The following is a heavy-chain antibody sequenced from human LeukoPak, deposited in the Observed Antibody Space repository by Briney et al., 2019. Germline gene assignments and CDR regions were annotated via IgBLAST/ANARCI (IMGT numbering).Heavy chain of an antibody. V-gene: IGHV3-13*04. Sequence: GGSLRLSCAASGFTFSSYDMHWVRQVTGKGLEWVSAIGTAGDTYYPGSVKGRFTISRENAKNSLYLQMYSLRAEDTAVYYCARGFELITFGGAIGKLNWFDSWGQGTLVTVSS. D-gene: IGHD3-16*02. CDR3: ARGFELITFGGAIGKLNWFDS. CDR2: IGTAGDT. J-gene: IGHJ5*01. CDR1: GFTFSSYD.